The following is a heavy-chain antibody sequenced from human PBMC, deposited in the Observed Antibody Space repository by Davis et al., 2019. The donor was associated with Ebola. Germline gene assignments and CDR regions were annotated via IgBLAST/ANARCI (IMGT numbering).Heavy chain of an antibody. CDR1: GGSISSSSYY. V-gene: IGHV4-39*07. Sequence: PSETLSLTCTVSGGSISSSSYYWGWIRQPPGKGLEWIGSIYYSGSTYYNPSLKSRVTISVDTSKNQFSLKLSSVTAADTAVYYCASERPVTIFGVVITNWYFDLWGRGTLVTVSS. CDR2: IYYSGST. D-gene: IGHD3-3*01. CDR3: ASERPVTIFGVVITNWYFDL. J-gene: IGHJ2*01.